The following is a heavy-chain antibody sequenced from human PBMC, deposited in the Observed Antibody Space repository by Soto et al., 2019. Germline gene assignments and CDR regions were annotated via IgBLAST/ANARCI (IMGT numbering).Heavy chain of an antibody. CDR1: GGSISSGAYY. CDR2: IYYSGNT. V-gene: IGHV4-31*03. Sequence: QVQLQESGPGLVKPSQTLSLTCTVSGGSISSGAYYWSWIRQHQGEALEWIGYIYYSGNTYYNPSLKIRVMISVDTSKNQFSLRLSSVTAADTAVYYCARVGISSSDAFDIWGHGTMVTVSS. J-gene: IGHJ3*02. CDR3: ARVGISSSDAFDI. D-gene: IGHD6-6*01.